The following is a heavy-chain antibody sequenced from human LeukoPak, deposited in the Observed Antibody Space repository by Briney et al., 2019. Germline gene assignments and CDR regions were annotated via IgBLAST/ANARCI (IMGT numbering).Heavy chain of an antibody. Sequence: SETLSLTCTVSGGSISSSSYYWGWIRQPPGKGLEWIGSIYYSGSTNYNPSLKSRVTISVDTSKNQFSLKLSSVTAADTAVYYCARGGEWLGKIFDYWGQGTLVTVSS. CDR2: IYYSGST. CDR3: ARGGEWLGKIFDY. J-gene: IGHJ4*02. CDR1: GGSISSSSYY. D-gene: IGHD6-19*01. V-gene: IGHV4-39*07.